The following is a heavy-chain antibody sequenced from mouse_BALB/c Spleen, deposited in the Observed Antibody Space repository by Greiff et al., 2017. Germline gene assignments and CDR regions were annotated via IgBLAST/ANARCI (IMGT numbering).Heavy chain of an antibody. CDR2: IRNKANGYTT. Sequence: EVKLVESGGGLVQPGGSLRLSCATSGFTFTDYYMSWVRQPPGKALEWLGFIRNKANGYTTEYSASVKGRFTISRDNSQSILYLQMNTLRAEDSATYYCARDPSTYGNYVDNYAMDSWGQGTSETVSS. J-gene: IGHJ4*01. CDR1: GFTFTDYY. D-gene: IGHD2-1*01. CDR3: ARDPSTYGNYVDNYAMDS. V-gene: IGHV7-3*02.